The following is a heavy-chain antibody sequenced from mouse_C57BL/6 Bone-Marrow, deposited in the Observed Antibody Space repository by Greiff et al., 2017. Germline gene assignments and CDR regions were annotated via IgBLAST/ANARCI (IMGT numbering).Heavy chain of an antibody. V-gene: IGHV5-17*01. J-gene: IGHJ3*01. CDR1: GFTFSDYG. D-gene: IGHD2-1*01. Sequence: EVMLVESGGGLVKPGGSLKLSCAASGFTFSDYGMHWVRQAPEKGLEWVAYISSGSSTISYAETVKGRFTISRDNATNTLFLQLTSLTSEDTAMYDCARRGNGWFAYWGQGTLVTVSA. CDR3: ARRGNGWFAY. CDR2: ISSGSSTI.